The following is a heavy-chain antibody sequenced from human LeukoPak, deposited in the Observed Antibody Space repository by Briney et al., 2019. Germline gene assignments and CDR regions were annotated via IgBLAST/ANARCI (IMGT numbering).Heavy chain of an antibody. V-gene: IGHV3-23*01. D-gene: IGHD6-13*01. CDR3: AKPPPDSSSWLFDY. CDR1: RFTFSSYA. J-gene: IGHJ4*02. CDR2: ISGSSGTT. Sequence: GGSLTLSCAASRFTFSSYAMSWVRQAPGKGLEWVSGISGSSGTTYYADSVKGRFTISRDNSKNTLYLQMNSLRVEDTAVYYCAKPPPDSSSWLFDYWGQGTLVTVSS.